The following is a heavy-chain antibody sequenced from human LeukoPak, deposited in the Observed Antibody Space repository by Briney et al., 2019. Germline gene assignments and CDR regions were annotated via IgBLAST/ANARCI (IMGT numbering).Heavy chain of an antibody. CDR3: ARNHLGLGL. Sequence: GASVKVSCKASGYTFTTYEIIWVRQASGQGLEWMGWINTRNGNANYAHQLQGRVTMTTDTSTSTSYMELASLRFDDTAIYYCARNHLGLGLWGQGTLVTVSS. CDR2: INTRNGNA. D-gene: IGHD7-27*01. V-gene: IGHV1-18*01. J-gene: IGHJ4*02. CDR1: GYTFTTYE.